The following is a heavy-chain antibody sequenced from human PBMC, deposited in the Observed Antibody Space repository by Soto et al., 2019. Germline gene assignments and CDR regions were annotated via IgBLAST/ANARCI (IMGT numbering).Heavy chain of an antibody. Sequence: ASVKVSCKASGYTFTSYAMHWVRQAPGQRLEWMGWINAGNGNTKYSQKFQGRVTITRDTSASTAYMELSSLRSEDTAVYYCARAAAVDTAMGPYYYGMDVWGQGTTVTVSS. D-gene: IGHD5-18*01. CDR1: GYTFTSYA. CDR3: ARAAAVDTAMGPYYYGMDV. V-gene: IGHV1-3*01. CDR2: INAGNGNT. J-gene: IGHJ6*02.